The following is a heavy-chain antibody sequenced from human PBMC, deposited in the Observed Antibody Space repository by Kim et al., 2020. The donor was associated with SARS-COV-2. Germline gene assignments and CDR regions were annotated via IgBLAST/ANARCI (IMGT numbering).Heavy chain of an antibody. CDR2: IYYSGST. D-gene: IGHD6-19*01. CDR3: ARGLYSSGWKFDY. Sequence: SETLSLTCTVSGGSISSGGYYWSWIRQHPGKGLEWIGYIYYSGSTYYNPSLKSRVTISVDTSKNQFSLKLSSVTAADTAVYYCARGLYSSGWKFDYWGQGTLVTVSS. J-gene: IGHJ4*02. V-gene: IGHV4-31*03. CDR1: GGSISSGGYY.